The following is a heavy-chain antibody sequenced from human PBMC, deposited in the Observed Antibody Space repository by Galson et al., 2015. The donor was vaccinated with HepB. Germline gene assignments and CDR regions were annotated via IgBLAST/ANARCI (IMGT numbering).Heavy chain of an antibody. CDR2: IKPNSGGT. Sequence: SVKVSCKASGYTFTGYYMHWVRQAPGHGLEWMGWIKPNSGGTNYAQKFQGRVTMTRDTSISTAYMELSRLRSDDTAVYYCARDPSLWFGELLPGYFDFWGQGTLVTVSS. CDR1: GYTFTGYY. V-gene: IGHV1-2*02. J-gene: IGHJ4*02. D-gene: IGHD3-10*01. CDR3: ARDPSLWFGELLPGYFDF.